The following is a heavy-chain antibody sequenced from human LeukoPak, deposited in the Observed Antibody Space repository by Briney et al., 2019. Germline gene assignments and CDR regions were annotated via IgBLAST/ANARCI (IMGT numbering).Heavy chain of an antibody. J-gene: IGHJ4*02. V-gene: IGHV4-59*01. CDR3: ARVNWNYVCDY. D-gene: IGHD1-7*01. CDR2: IYYSGST. Sequence: PSETLSLTCTVSGGSISSYYWSWIRQPPGKGLEWIGYIYYSGSTNYNPSLKSRLTISVDTSKNQFSLNLNSVTAADTAVYYCARVNWNYVCDYWGQGTLVTVSS. CDR1: GGSISSYY.